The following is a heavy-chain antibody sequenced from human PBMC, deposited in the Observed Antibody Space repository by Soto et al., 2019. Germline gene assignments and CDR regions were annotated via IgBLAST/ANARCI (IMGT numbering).Heavy chain of an antibody. V-gene: IGHV3-23*01. Sequence: PGGSLRLSCAASGFTFSSYAMSWVRQAPGKGLEWVSAISGSGGSTYYADSVKGRFTISRDNSKNTLYLQMNSLRAEDTAVYYCAKAGIDIAARLVVYYYYCGMDVWGQGTTVTV. CDR3: AKAGIDIAARLVVYYYYCGMDV. CDR2: ISGSGGST. CDR1: GFTFSSYA. J-gene: IGHJ6*02. D-gene: IGHD6-6*01.